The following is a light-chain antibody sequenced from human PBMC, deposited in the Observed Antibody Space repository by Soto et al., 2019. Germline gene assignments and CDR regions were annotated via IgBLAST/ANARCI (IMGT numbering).Light chain of an antibody. V-gene: IGLV2-14*01. CDR2: EVS. CDR1: SSDVCGYNY. Sequence: SALTQPASVSGSPGQSVTISCTGTSSDVCGYNYVTWYQQHPGKAPKFIIYEVSNRPSGVSNRFSRSKSGNTASLTISGRQAEHEADYYCSSYTSSNAHVGFGGGTKLTVL. CDR3: SSYTSSNAHVG. J-gene: IGLJ2*01.